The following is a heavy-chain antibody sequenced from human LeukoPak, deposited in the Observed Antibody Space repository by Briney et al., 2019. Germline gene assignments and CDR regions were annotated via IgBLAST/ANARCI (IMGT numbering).Heavy chain of an antibody. CDR1: GFTFSSYS. V-gene: IGHV4-59*01. D-gene: IGHD4-23*01. CDR2: IYYSGST. CDR3: ARDNYGGNYNGVDV. Sequence: GSLRLSCAASGFTFSSYSMNWIRQPPGKGLEWIGYIYYSGSTNYNPSLKSRVTISVDTSKNQFSLKLSSVTAADTAVYYCARDNYGGNYNGVDVWGQGTTVTVSS. J-gene: IGHJ6*02.